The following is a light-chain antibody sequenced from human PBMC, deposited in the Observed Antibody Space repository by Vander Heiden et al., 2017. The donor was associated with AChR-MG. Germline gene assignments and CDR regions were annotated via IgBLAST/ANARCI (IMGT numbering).Light chain of an antibody. Sequence: QSALTQPASVSGSPGQSIIISCPGTSSDVGGDDYVSWYQQHPGKAPKLMIYDVHNRPSGVSHRFSGSKSGNTASLTISGLQAEDEADYYCSSYTTTSTVVLFGGGTKLTVL. J-gene: IGLJ2*01. CDR1: SSDVGGDDY. CDR3: SSYTTTSTVVL. CDR2: DVH. V-gene: IGLV2-14*03.